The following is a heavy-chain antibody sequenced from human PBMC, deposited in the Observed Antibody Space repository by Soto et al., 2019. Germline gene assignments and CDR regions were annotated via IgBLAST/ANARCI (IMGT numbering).Heavy chain of an antibody. CDR2: VIPVFGTA. J-gene: IGHJ4*02. CDR3: ARDPFGADYGDYVGY. Sequence: QVQLVQSGAEVKKPGSSVKVSCKASGGTFSSYTINWVRQAPGQGLEWMGGVIPVFGTAKYAQKFQGRVTITADESTSTAYMELSSLRSEDTAVYYCARDPFGADYGDYVGYWGQGTLVTVSS. CDR1: GGTFSSYT. V-gene: IGHV1-69*12. D-gene: IGHD4-17*01.